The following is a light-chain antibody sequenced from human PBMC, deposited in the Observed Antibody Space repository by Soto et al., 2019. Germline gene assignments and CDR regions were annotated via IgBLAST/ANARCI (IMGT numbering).Light chain of an antibody. Sequence: IVLTQSPGTLSLSPGERATLSCRASQSVSSSYLAWYQQKPGQAPRLLIYGASSRATGIPDRFSGSGSGTDFTLTISRLEPEDFAVYYCQQYGSAHFTVGPVTKVDIX. CDR2: GAS. CDR1: QSVSSSY. V-gene: IGKV3-20*01. J-gene: IGKJ3*01. CDR3: QQYGSAHFT.